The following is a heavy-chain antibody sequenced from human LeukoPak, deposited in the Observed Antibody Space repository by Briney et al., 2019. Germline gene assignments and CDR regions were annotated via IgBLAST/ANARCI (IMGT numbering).Heavy chain of an antibody. CDR1: GFTFSTCA. CDR3: AKVRTYFYHGLDV. Sequence: GGSLRLSCAASGFTFSTCAMSWVRQAPGKGLEWVSGISGTTSGTYYADSVKGRFTISRDNSKNTLFLQVNSLRAEDTAVYYCAKVRTYFYHGLDVWGQGTTVTVSS. CDR2: ISGTTSGT. J-gene: IGHJ6*02. D-gene: IGHD1-14*01. V-gene: IGHV3-23*01.